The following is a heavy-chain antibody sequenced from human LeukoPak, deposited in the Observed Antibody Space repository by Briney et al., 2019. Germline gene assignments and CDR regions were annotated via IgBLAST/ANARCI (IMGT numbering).Heavy chain of an antibody. Sequence: GGSLRLSCAASGFTFSSDWMRWVRQAPGKGLGWVSRINNDGTRTSHAGSVKGRFTTSRDNAKNTVYLQMNSLRVEDTAVYYCVRGVDTAKFDPWGQGTLVTVSS. D-gene: IGHD5-18*01. CDR1: GFTFSSDW. CDR2: INNDGTRT. J-gene: IGHJ5*02. CDR3: VRGVDTAKFDP. V-gene: IGHV3-74*01.